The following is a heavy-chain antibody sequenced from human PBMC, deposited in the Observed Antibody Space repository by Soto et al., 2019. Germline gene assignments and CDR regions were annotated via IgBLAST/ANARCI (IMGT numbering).Heavy chain of an antibody. D-gene: IGHD3-9*01. V-gene: IGHV3-21*01. Sequence: GGSLRLSCAASGFTFSSYSMNWVRQAPGKGLEWVSSISSSSSYIYYADSVKGRFTISRDNAKNSLYLQMNSLRAEDTAVYYCARDMYYDILTGYYKSEYAFDIWGQGTMVTVSS. CDR2: ISSSSSYI. CDR1: GFTFSSYS. CDR3: ARDMYYDILTGYYKSEYAFDI. J-gene: IGHJ3*02.